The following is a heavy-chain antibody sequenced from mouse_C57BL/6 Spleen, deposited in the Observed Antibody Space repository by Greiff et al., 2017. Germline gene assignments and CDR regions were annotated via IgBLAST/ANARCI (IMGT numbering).Heavy chain of an antibody. CDR3: TEGYYGNSFAY. CDR2: IRLKSDNYAT. CDR1: GFTFSNYW. D-gene: IGHD2-1*01. J-gene: IGHJ3*01. Sequence: EVKVEESGGGLVQPGGSMKLSCVASGFTFSNYWMNWVRQSPEKGLEWVAQIRLKSDNYATHYAESVKGRFTISRDDSKSSVYLQMNNLRAEDTGIYYCTEGYYGNSFAYWGQGTLVTVSA. V-gene: IGHV6-3*01.